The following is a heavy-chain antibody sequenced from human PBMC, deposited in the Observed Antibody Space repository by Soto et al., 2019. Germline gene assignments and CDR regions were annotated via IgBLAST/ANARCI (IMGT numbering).Heavy chain of an antibody. V-gene: IGHV4-59*01. Sequence: SETLSLTCTVSGGSISSYYWSWIRQPPGKGLEWIGYIYYSGSTNYNPSLKSRVTISVDTSKNQFSLKLSSVTAADTAVYYFASYHGPWGSGSYHYYFDYWGQGTLVTVSS. CDR2: IYYSGST. D-gene: IGHD3-10*01. CDR1: GGSISSYY. CDR3: ASYHGPWGSGSYHYYFDY. J-gene: IGHJ4*02.